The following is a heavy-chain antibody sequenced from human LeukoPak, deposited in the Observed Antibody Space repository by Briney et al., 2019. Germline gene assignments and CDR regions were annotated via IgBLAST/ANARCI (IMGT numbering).Heavy chain of an antibody. CDR2: IIPTFGTP. CDR3: ATVLSIEGRSTNFWYFDL. J-gene: IGHJ2*01. CDR1: GGPFTNSG. Sequence: ASVKVSCKASGGPFTNSGITWVRQAPGQGLEWMGGIIPTFGTPKYAQQFQGRVTMTADESTGTAYMELSSLKSEDTAVYYCATVLSIEGRSTNFWYFDLWGRGTLVTVSS. V-gene: IGHV1-69*13. D-gene: IGHD1-26*01.